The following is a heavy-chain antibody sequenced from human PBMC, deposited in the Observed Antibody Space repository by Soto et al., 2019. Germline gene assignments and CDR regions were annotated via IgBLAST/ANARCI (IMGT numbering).Heavy chain of an antibody. CDR3: VRGMNPLF. Sequence: GGSLRLSCAASGFALMTYTINWFRQAPGKGLEWVSSISISSSDRYYADSVRGRFTISRDNAKNALYLQMNSLRADDTAVYFCVRGMNPLFGGQGTLVTVSS. J-gene: IGHJ4*01. CDR1: GFALMTYT. V-gene: IGHV3-21*06. CDR2: ISISSSDR.